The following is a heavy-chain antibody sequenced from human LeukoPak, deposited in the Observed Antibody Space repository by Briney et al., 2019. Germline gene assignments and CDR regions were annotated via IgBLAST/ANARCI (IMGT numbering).Heavy chain of an antibody. J-gene: IGHJ6*02. V-gene: IGHV3-30*18. Sequence: GSPRLSCAASGFTFSSYGMHWVRQAPGKGLEWVAVISYDGSNKYYADSVKGRFTISRDNSKNTLYLQMNSLRAEDTAVYYCAKDRGYCSSTSCQFYYYYYGMDVWGQGTTVTVSS. D-gene: IGHD2-2*01. CDR1: GFTFSSYG. CDR2: ISYDGSNK. CDR3: AKDRGYCSSTSCQFYYYYYGMDV.